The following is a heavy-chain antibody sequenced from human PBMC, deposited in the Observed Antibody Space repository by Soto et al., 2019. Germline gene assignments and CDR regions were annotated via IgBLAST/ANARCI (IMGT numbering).Heavy chain of an antibody. CDR3: ARCGSPYGMAV. CDR2: IYPGDSDT. V-gene: IGHV5-51*01. J-gene: IGHJ6*04. Sequence: GKGLEWMGIIYPGDSDTRYSPSFQGQVTISADKSISTAYLQWSSLKASDTVMYYCARCGSPYGMAVWGKGTTVIVSS.